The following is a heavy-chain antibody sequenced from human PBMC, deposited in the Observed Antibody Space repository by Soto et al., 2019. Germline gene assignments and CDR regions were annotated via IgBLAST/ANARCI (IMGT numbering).Heavy chain of an antibody. CDR3: ARESRIAVAGSSYYYDGLDG. Sequence: EVQLVESGGGLIQPGGSLRLSCAASGLIVFDYYMSWVRQAPGKGLEWVSVIYSGGSTYYADAVKGGVSISRDTSKNTLYLQNEGLRAEDTAIYFCARESRIAVAGSSYYYDGLDGWGQGNTVTVSS. D-gene: IGHD6-19*01. CDR1: GLIVFDYY. J-gene: IGHJ6*02. CDR2: IYSGGST. V-gene: IGHV3-53*01.